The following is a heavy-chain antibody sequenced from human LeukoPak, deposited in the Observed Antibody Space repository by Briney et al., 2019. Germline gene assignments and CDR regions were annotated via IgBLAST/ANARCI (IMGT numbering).Heavy chain of an antibody. CDR2: IYTSGST. CDR1: GGSISSGSYY. CDR3: AREERMITFGGVIVDNDAFDI. D-gene: IGHD3-16*02. V-gene: IGHV4-61*02. Sequence: SQTLSLTCTVSGGSISSGSYYWSWIRQPAGKGLEWIGRIYTSGSTNYNPSLKSRVTMSVDTSKTQFSLKLSSVTAADTAVYYCAREERMITFGGVIVDNDAFDIWGQGTMVTVSS. J-gene: IGHJ3*02.